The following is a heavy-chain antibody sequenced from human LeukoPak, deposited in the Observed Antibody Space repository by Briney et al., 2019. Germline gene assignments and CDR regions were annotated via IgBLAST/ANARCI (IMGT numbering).Heavy chain of an antibody. CDR1: GGSISSYY. D-gene: IGHD2-2*01. J-gene: IGHJ6*02. CDR2: IYYSGST. CDR3: AGVPAAMWGYYGMDV. Sequence: KPSETLSLTCTVSGGSISSYYWSWIRQPPGKGLEWIGYIYYSGSTNYNPSLKSRVTISVDTSKNQLSLKLSSVTAADTAVYYCAGVPAAMWGYYGMDVWGQGTTVTVSS. V-gene: IGHV4-59*08.